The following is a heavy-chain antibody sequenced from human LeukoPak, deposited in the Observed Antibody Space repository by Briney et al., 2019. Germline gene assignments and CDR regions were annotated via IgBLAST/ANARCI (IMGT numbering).Heavy chain of an antibody. CDR3: ARDRSDYYDSSGYKDY. J-gene: IGHJ4*02. D-gene: IGHD3-22*01. Sequence: ASVNVSCKASVYTFTSYYMHGVRQTPGQGVEWMGIINPSGGSTSYAQKFQGRVTMTRDTSTSKVYMELSSLRSEDTAVYYCARDRSDYYDSSGYKDYWGQGTLVTVSS. CDR2: INPSGGST. CDR1: VYTFTSYY. V-gene: IGHV1-46*01.